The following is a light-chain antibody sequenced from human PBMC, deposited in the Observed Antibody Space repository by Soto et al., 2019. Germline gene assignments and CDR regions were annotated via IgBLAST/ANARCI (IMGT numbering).Light chain of an antibody. J-gene: IGKJ1*01. CDR1: QDISSW. Sequence: DIQMTQSPSSVSASVGDSVTITCRASQDISSWLAWYQQKPGKAPNLLIYAASSLQSGVPSRFSGSGSGTDFTLTISSLQPEDFATYYCQQTNSFPRTFGQGTKVEIK. CDR2: AAS. V-gene: IGKV1-12*01. CDR3: QQTNSFPRT.